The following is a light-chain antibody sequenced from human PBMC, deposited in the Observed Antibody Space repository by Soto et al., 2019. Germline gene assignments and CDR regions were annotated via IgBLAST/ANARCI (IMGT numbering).Light chain of an antibody. CDR2: GAS. CDR1: QSISSY. V-gene: IGKV1-39*01. CDR3: QQANSFPLT. Sequence: DIQVTQSPSSLSASVGDRVTITCRASQSISSYLNWYQQKPGKAPKLLIYGASSLQSGVPSRFSGSGSGTDFSLTISSLQPEDFATYYCQQANSFPLTFGGGTKVDI. J-gene: IGKJ4*01.